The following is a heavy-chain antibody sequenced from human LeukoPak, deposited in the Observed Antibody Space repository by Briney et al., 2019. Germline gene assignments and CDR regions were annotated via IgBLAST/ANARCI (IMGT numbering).Heavy chain of an antibody. V-gene: IGHV1-2*02. D-gene: IGHD3-3*01. CDR1: GYTFTGYY. J-gene: IGHJ4*02. CDR3: ARDPSSSIIGVVPRFDY. Sequence: GASVKVSCKASGYTFTGYYMHWVRQAPGQGVEWMGWINPNSGGTNYAQKFQGRVTMTRDTSISTAYMELSRLRSDDTAVYYCARDPSSSIIGVVPRFDYWGQGTLVTVSS. CDR2: INPNSGGT.